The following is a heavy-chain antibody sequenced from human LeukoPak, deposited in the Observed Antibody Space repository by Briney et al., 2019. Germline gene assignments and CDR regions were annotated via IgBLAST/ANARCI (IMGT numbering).Heavy chain of an antibody. D-gene: IGHD2/OR15-2a*01. CDR2: VLGNADGGQT. V-gene: IGHV3-15*01. J-gene: IGHJ4*02. CDR3: TWEYYSGGGFDH. Sequence: GGSLRLSCAASGFTFCNALMSWLPQAPGRGLEGVGRVLGNADGGQTDYAAPVNGRFTIARDDLKNTLYVEMNSLKSEDTVVYYCTWEYYSGGGFDHWGQGTLVAVSS. CDR1: GFTFCNAL.